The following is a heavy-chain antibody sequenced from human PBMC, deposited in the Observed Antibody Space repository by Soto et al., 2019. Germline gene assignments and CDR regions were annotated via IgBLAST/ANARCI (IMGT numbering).Heavy chain of an antibody. D-gene: IGHD3-3*01. J-gene: IGHJ6*02. CDR2: MSPNSGNT. CDR1: GYTFTSYD. V-gene: IGHV1-8*01. Sequence: ASVKVSCKAAGYTFTSYDINWVRQATGQGLEWMGWMSPNSGNTGYAQKFQGRVTMTRNTSISTAYMELSSLRSEDTAVYYCARGRTIFGVVINRRYYYYGMDVWGQGTRVTVAS. CDR3: ARGRTIFGVVINRRYYYYGMDV.